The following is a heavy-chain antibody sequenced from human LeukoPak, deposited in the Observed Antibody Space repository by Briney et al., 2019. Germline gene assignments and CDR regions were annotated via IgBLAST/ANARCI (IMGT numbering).Heavy chain of an antibody. J-gene: IGHJ6*02. CDR3: ARDTGGGGGMDV. CDR2: ISGDSNYI. D-gene: IGHD1-26*01. CDR1: GFIFSDYS. V-gene: IGHV3-21*01. Sequence: GGSLRLSCAVSGFIFSDYSMSWVRQAPGKGLEWVSSISGDSNYIYYRDSLRGRFTTSRDNAKNLLFLQMISLRVEDTAVYYCARDTGGGGGMDVWGQGTTVTVSS.